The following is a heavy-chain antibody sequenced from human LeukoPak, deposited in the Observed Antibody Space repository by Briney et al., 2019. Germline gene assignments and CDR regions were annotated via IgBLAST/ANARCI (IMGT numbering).Heavy chain of an antibody. CDR1: GFTFSSYG. V-gene: IGHV3-33*01. D-gene: IGHD3-22*01. CDR3: AREDYYDSSGYYSPQYYFDY. J-gene: IGHJ4*02. Sequence: GGSLRLSCAASGFTFSSYGMHWVRQAPGKGLEWVAVIWYDGSNKYYADSVKGRFTISRDNSKNTLYLQMNSLRAENTAVYYCAREDYYDSSGYYSPQYYFDYWGQGTLVTVSS. CDR2: IWYDGSNK.